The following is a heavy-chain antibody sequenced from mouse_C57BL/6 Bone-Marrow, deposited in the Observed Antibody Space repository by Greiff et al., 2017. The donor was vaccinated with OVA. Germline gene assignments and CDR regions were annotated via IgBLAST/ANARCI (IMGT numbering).Heavy chain of an antibody. D-gene: IGHD2-3*01. CDR2: IDPETGGT. CDR1: GYTFTDYE. Sequence: QVQLQQSGAELVRPGASVTLSCKASGYTFTDYEMHWVKQTPVHGLEWIGAIDPETGGTAYNQKFKGKAILTADKSSSTAYMELRSLTSEDSAVYYWTRYYDGYPYYAMDDWGQGTSFTVSS. CDR3: TRYYDGYPYYAMDD. V-gene: IGHV1-15*01. J-gene: IGHJ4*01.